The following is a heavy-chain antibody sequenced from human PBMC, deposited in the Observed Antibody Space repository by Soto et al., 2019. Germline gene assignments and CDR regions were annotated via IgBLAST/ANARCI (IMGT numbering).Heavy chain of an antibody. J-gene: IGHJ4*02. D-gene: IGHD3-10*01. CDR1: GFPFSSYG. V-gene: IGHV3-30*03. CDR2: ISYDGSNK. Sequence: QVQLVESGGGVVQPGRSLRLSCAASGFPFSSYGMHWVREAPGKGLEWVAVISYDGSNKYYADSVKGRFTISRANSASTLYLQMNSLRHEDTELYYCVGGQYYFDYRGQGTLVTVSP. CDR3: VGGQYYFDY.